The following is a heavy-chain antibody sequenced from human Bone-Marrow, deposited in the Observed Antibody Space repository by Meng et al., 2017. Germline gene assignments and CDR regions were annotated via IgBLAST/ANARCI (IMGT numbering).Heavy chain of an antibody. CDR2: INSDGSST. J-gene: IGHJ4*02. D-gene: IGHD7-27*01. Sequence: EVQLGESGGGLVQPGGSLRLSCVATGITFNNYWMHWVRQAPGKGLVWVSRINSDGSSTSYADSVKGRFTISRDNAKNTLYLQMNSLTAEDTAIYYCARAAWGFDYWGQGTLVTVAS. CDR3: ARAAWGFDY. CDR1: GITFNNYW. V-gene: IGHV3-74*01.